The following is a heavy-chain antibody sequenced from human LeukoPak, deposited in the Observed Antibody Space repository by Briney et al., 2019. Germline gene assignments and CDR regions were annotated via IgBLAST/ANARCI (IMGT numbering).Heavy chain of an antibody. V-gene: IGHV3-23*01. CDR2: IGGLGGST. Sequence: GGSLRLYRAASGFTFSSHAMGWVRQAPGKGLEWVSGIGGLGGSTYYAGSVKGRFTISRDNSQNTLYLHMISLRADDTAVYYCARDPGVVAFHYFDYWGQGSLVTVSS. CDR1: GFTFSSHA. J-gene: IGHJ4*02. D-gene: IGHD3-3*01. CDR3: ARDPGVVAFHYFDY.